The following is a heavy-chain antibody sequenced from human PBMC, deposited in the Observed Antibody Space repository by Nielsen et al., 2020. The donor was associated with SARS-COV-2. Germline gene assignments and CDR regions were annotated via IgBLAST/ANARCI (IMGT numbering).Heavy chain of an antibody. Sequence: GSLRLSCAVYGGSFDAYCWTWIRQPPGKGLEWIGETTHGGSTNFNPSLKSRVTISADTSKRQFSLKLSSVTDADTAVYYCARAPDYDILTDYYPDGFDIWGQGTVVTVSS. J-gene: IGHJ3*02. CDR3: ARAPDYDILTDYYPDGFDI. V-gene: IGHV4-34*01. CDR1: GGSFDAYC. D-gene: IGHD3-9*01. CDR2: TTHGGST.